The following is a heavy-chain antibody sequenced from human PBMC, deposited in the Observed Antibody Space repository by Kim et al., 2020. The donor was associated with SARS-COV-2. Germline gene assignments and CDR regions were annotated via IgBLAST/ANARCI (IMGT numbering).Heavy chain of an antibody. CDR1: GFTFSSYG. CDR2: IWYDGSNK. V-gene: IGHV3-33*01. J-gene: IGHJ4*02. Sequence: GGSLRLSCAASGFTFSSYGMHWVRQAPGKGLEWVAVIWYDGSNKYYADSVKGRFTISRDNSKNTLYLQMNSLRAEDTAVYYCARAGIDFWSGYYDYWGQGTLVTVSS. CDR3: ARAGIDFWSGYYDY. D-gene: IGHD3-3*01.